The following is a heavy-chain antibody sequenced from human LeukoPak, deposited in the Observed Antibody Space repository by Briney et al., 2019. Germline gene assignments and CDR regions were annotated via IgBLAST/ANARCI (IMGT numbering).Heavy chain of an antibody. CDR1: GYSISSGYY. CDR3: ARERHFMDV. J-gene: IGHJ6*03. V-gene: IGHV4-38-2*02. CDR2: IYHSGST. D-gene: IGHD3-3*02. Sequence: SETLSLTCTVSGYSISSGYYWGWIRQPPGKGLEWIGSIYHSGSTYYNPSLKSRVTISVDTSKNQFSLKLSSVTAADTAVYYCARERHFMDVWGKGTTVTISS.